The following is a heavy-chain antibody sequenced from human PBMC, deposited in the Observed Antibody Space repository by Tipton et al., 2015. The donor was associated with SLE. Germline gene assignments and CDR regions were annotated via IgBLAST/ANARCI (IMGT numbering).Heavy chain of an antibody. CDR3: ATTRQHR. J-gene: IGHJ4*02. V-gene: IGHV4-59*04. CDR2: INYSGTT. D-gene: IGHD1-14*01. Sequence: TLSLTCTVSGGSISNYYWGWIRQPPGKGLEWIGNINYSGTTYFNPSLKTRVTISVDTSKNQFSLRLTSVTAADTAVYYCATTRQHRWGQGTLVTVSS. CDR1: GGSISNYY.